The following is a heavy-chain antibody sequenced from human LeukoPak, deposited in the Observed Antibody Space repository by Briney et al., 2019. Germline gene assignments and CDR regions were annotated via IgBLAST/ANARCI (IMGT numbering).Heavy chain of an antibody. CDR1: GFTFDDYA. V-gene: IGHV3-9*03. CDR2: ISWNSNNI. CDR3: AKDLSPMVRGVFDY. Sequence: GGSLRLSCAASGFTFDDYAMHWVRQAPGKGLEWVSGISWNSNNIVYADSVKGRFIISRDNAKNSLYLQMNSLRAEDMALYYCAKDLSPMVRGVFDYWGQGTLVTVSS. J-gene: IGHJ4*02. D-gene: IGHD3-10*01.